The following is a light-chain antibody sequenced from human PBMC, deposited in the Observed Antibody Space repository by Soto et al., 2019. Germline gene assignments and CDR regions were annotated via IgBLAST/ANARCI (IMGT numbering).Light chain of an antibody. CDR2: DNN. CDR1: SSNIGNHY. V-gene: IGLV1-51*01. J-gene: IGLJ1*01. Sequence: QSVLTQPPSVSAAPGQRVTISCSGGSSNIGNHYVSWYQQLPGTAPKLLIYDNNKRPSGIPDRFSGSKSGTSATLGITGLQTGDEADYFCGTWDSSLSAYVFGTGTKVTVL. CDR3: GTWDSSLSAYV.